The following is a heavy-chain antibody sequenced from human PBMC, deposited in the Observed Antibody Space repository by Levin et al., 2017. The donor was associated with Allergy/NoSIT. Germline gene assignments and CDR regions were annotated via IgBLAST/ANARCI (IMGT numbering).Heavy chain of an antibody. V-gene: IGHV3-13*04. CDR3: AREYRPSNEGDDAVGN. D-gene: IGHD2-21*02. Sequence: GESLKISCVASGFTFSSYDFHWVRQATGKGLEWVSAIGTGGDTYYPGSVKGRFTISRENAKNSVYLQMNGLSAGDTAVYYCAREYRPSNEGDDAVGNWGQGTLVTVSS. J-gene: IGHJ4*02. CDR2: IGTGGDT. CDR1: GFTFSSYD.